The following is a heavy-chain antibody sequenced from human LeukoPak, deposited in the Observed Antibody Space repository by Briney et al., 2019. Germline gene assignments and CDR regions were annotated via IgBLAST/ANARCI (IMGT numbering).Heavy chain of an antibody. CDR1: GFTFSRSA. CDR2: ITDSGTST. V-gene: IGHV3-23*01. CDR3: ARSPYYYDSSSGAFDI. Sequence: HPGGSLRLSCAGSGFTFSRSAMSWVRQAPGKGLEWVSSITDSGTSTYYADSVKGRFTISRDNAKNSLYLQMNSLRAEDTAVYYCARSPYYYDSSSGAFDIWGQGTMVTVSS. D-gene: IGHD3-22*01. J-gene: IGHJ3*02.